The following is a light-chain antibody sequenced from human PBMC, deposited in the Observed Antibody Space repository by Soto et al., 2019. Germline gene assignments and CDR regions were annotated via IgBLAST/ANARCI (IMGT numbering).Light chain of an antibody. CDR1: QSVSSSY. CDR2: CAS. V-gene: IGKV3-20*01. CDR3: QQYGSSPRT. J-gene: IGKJ1*01. Sequence: EIVLTQSPGTLSLSPGERATLSCRASQSVSSSYFAWYQQKPGQAPRLLISCASSRATGIPDRFSGSGSGTDFTLTISRLEPEDFAVYYCQQYGSSPRTFGQGTNVEIK.